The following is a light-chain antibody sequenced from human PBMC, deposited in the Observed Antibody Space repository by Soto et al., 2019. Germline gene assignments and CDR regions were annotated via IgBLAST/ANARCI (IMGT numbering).Light chain of an antibody. Sequence: DFQMTQCPSVRSASVGDRVTITCRASQSISSWLAWYQQKPGKAPKLLIYKASTLESGVPSRFSGSGSGTDFTLTISCLQSEDFATYYCQQYYSYPRAFGQGTTVDIK. J-gene: IGKJ1*01. CDR3: QQYYSYPRA. CDR2: KAS. V-gene: IGKV1-5*03. CDR1: QSISSW.